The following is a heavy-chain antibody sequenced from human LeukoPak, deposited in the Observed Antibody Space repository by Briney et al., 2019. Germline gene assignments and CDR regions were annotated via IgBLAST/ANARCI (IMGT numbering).Heavy chain of an antibody. Sequence: GGSLRLSCAASGFTFSSYGMHWVRQAPGKGLEWVAVIWYDGSNKYYADSAKGRFTISRDNSKNTLYLQMNSLRAEDTAVYYCAREGVRMGYYYYGMDVWGQGTTVTVSS. V-gene: IGHV3-33*01. J-gene: IGHJ6*02. D-gene: IGHD2-8*01. CDR2: IWYDGSNK. CDR1: GFTFSSYG. CDR3: AREGVRMGYYYYGMDV.